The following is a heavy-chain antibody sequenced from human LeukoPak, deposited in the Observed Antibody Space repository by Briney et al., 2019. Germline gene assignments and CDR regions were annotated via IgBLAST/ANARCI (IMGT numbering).Heavy chain of an antibody. V-gene: IGHV1-2*02. D-gene: IGHD2-2*02. CDR2: INPNSGGT. CDR1: AYTFTGYY. CDR3: ARDRAGYCSSTSCYTGP. Sequence: ASVRVSCKASAYTFTGYYMHWVRQAPGQGLEWMGWINPNSGGTNYAQKFQGRVTMTRDTSISTAYMELSRLRSDDTAVYYCARDRAGYCSSTSCYTGPWGQGTLVTVSS. J-gene: IGHJ5*02.